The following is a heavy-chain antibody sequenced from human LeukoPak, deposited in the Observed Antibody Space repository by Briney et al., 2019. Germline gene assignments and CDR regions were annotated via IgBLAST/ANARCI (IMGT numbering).Heavy chain of an antibody. Sequence: GGSLRLSCAASGFTFSSYEMNWVRQAPGKGLEWVSYISSSGNSINYAGSVKDRFTMSRDNAKNSLYLQMNSLRAEDTAVYYCARRGYNYGYSDYWGQGTLVTVSS. CDR2: ISSSGNSI. J-gene: IGHJ4*02. D-gene: IGHD5-18*01. CDR1: GFTFSSYE. V-gene: IGHV3-48*03. CDR3: ARRGYNYGYSDY.